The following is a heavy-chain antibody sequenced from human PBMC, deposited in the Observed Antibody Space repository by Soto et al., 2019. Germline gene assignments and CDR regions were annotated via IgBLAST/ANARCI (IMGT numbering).Heavy chain of an antibody. J-gene: IGHJ6*02. D-gene: IGHD2-2*03. Sequence: PGRFLRLSCGVSGFTFGSFGLSWVRQAPGKGLEWVSAISGSGGSTYYADSVKVRFTISRDNSKNTLYLQMNSLRAEDTAVYYCAKEKPWISSMDVWRQGSTVTVTS. CDR3: AKEKPWISSMDV. CDR1: GFTFGSFG. CDR2: ISGSGGST. V-gene: IGHV3-23*01.